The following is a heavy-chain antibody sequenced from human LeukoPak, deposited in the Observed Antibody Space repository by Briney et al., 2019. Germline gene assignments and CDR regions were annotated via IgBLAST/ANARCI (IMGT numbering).Heavy chain of an antibody. Sequence: PSETLSLTCTVPGGSIRSYYWSWIRQPPGKGLEWIGYIYYSGSTSYNPSLKSRVTISVDTSKNQFSLKLSSVTAADTAVYFCARVYYGRSYDYWYFDLWGRGTLVTVSS. CDR1: GGSIRSYY. V-gene: IGHV4-59*01. CDR2: IYYSGST. J-gene: IGHJ2*01. CDR3: ARVYYGRSYDYWYFDL. D-gene: IGHD3-10*01.